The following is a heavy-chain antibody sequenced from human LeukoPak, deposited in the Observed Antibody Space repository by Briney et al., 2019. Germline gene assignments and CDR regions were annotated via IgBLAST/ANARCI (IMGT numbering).Heavy chain of an antibody. J-gene: IGHJ4*02. V-gene: IGHV1-18*01. D-gene: IGHD1-26*01. Sequence: ASVKVSCKASGYTFTSYGISWVRQAPGQGLEWMGWISAYNGNTNYAQKLQGRVTITADESTSTAYMELSSLRSEDTAVYYCVRVSGSYSHFDYWGQGTLVTVSS. CDR2: ISAYNGNT. CDR3: VRVSGSYSHFDY. CDR1: GYTFTSYG.